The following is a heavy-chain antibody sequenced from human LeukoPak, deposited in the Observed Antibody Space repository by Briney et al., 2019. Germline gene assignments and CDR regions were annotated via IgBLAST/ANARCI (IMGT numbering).Heavy chain of an antibody. D-gene: IGHD2-15*01. J-gene: IGHJ4*02. CDR1: GGTFSSYA. CDR3: ARSVYCSGGSCYESDY. V-gene: IGHV1-69*05. CDR2: IIPIFGTA. Sequence: SVKVSCKASGGTFSSYAISWVRQAPGQGLEWMGRIIPIFGTANYAQKFQGRVTITTDESTSTAYMELSSLRSEDTAVYYCARSVYCSGGSCYESDYWGQGTPVTVSS.